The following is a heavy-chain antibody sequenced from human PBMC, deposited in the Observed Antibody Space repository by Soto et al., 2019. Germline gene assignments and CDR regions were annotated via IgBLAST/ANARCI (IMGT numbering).Heavy chain of an antibody. V-gene: IGHV1-24*01. CDR2: FDPEDGET. CDR3: ATVIAAAGRLNWFDP. D-gene: IGHD6-13*01. CDR1: GYTLTELC. J-gene: IGHJ5*02. Sequence: ASVKVSCKVSGYTLTELCMHWVRQAPGKGLEWMGGFDPEDGETIYAQKFQGRVTMTEDTSTDTAYMELSSLRSEDTAVYYCATVIAAAGRLNWFDPRGQGPLVTVAS.